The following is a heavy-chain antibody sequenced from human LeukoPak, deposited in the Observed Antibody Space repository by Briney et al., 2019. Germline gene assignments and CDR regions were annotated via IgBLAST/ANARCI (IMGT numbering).Heavy chain of an antibody. V-gene: IGHV3-11*06. J-gene: IGHJ4*02. CDR2: ISGSSSYT. Sequence: PGGSLRLSCAASGFTFSDYYMSWIRQAPGKGLEWVSYISGSSSYTNYADSVKGRFTISRDNSRNTLYLQMSSLRADDTAVYYCVGFRATAGLYWGQGTLVTVSS. D-gene: IGHD6-13*01. CDR1: GFTFSDYY. CDR3: VGFRATAGLY.